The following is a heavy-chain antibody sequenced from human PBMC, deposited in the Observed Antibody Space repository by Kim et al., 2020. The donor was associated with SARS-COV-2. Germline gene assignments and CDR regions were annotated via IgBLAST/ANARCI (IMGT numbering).Heavy chain of an antibody. CDR3: ARGRKQWLTRGY. D-gene: IGHD6-19*01. V-gene: IGHV1-8*01. J-gene: IGHJ4*02. Sequence: GYAQKFQGRVTMTRNTSISTAYMELSSLRSEDTAVYYCARGRKQWLTRGYWGQGTLVTVSS.